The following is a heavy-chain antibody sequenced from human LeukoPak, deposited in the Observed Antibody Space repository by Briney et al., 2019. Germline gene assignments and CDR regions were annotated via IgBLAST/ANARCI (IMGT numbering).Heavy chain of an antibody. CDR1: GGSIRGYF. CDR2: IYSSGPT. CDR3: ARGKRDIVVVPAASFDY. V-gene: IGHV4-59*01. Sequence: SSETLSLTCTVSGGSIRGYFWSWIRQPTGKGLEWIGHIYSSGPTTYTPSLQGRVTISLDTSKNQFSLKLSSVTAADTAVYYCARGKRDIVVVPAASFDYWGQGTLVTVSS. J-gene: IGHJ4*02. D-gene: IGHD2-2*01.